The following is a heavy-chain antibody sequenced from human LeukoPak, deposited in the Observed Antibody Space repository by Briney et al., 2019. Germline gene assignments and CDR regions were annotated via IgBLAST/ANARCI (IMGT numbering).Heavy chain of an antibody. D-gene: IGHD2-2*01. CDR1: GGSISSYY. CDR2: IYYSGST. CDR3: VRPNPYCSSTSCLDAFDI. J-gene: IGHJ3*02. V-gene: IGHV4-59*08. Sequence: SETLSLTCTVSGGSISSYYWSWIRQPPGKGLEWIGYIYYSGSTNYNPSLKSRVTISVDTSKNQFSLKLSSVTAADTAVYYCVRPNPYCSSTSCLDAFDIWGQGTMVTVSS.